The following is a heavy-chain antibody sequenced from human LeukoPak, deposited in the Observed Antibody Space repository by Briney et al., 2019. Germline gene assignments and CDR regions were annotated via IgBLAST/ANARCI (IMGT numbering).Heavy chain of an antibody. Sequence: SETLSLTCALYGGSFTVYYSSWIRPPPQKWRGWVGEINHMVSTNYNTSPKSRVTISVDTSKNQFSLKLSSVTAADTAVYYCARYSGYHNDYYYFYIDVWGKGTTVTVSS. CDR1: GGSFTVYY. CDR2: INHMVST. CDR3: ARYSGYHNDYYYFYIDV. V-gene: IGHV4-34*01. D-gene: IGHD3-3*01. J-gene: IGHJ6*03.